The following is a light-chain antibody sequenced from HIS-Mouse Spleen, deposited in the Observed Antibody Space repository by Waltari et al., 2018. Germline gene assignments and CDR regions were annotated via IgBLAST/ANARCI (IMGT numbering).Light chain of an antibody. Sequence: YEMAQSPLVLVSRRKTARIIVSGDALPKTYPEVYQQKPGQPPVLVIYEDSKRPSGIPEIFSGSSSATLATLTIIGAQVEDEADYYCYSTDSSGNHRVFGGGTKLTVL. CDR3: YSTDSSGNHRV. CDR1: ALPKTY. J-gene: IGLJ2*01. CDR2: EDS. V-gene: IGLV3-10*01.